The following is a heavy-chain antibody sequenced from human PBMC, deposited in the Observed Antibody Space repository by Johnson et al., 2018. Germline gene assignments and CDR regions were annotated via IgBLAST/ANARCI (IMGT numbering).Heavy chain of an antibody. Sequence: EVQLVESGGGLVQPGRSLRLSCVASGFTFEDYAMHWVRQVPGQGLEWVSGISWNSVKIGYSDSVKGRFTISRANAKNSLYLQMNNLKAEDTALYYCAKDMVRGVYYYYYYMDVWGKGTTVTVSS. D-gene: IGHD3-10*01. CDR1: GFTFEDYA. J-gene: IGHJ6*03. CDR3: AKDMVRGVYYYYYYMDV. V-gene: IGHV3-9*01. CDR2: ISWNSVKI.